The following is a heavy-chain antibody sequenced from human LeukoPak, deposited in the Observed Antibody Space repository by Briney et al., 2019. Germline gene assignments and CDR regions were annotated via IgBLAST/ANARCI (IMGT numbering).Heavy chain of an antibody. V-gene: IGHV1-18*01. CDR3: ARDTSGYSSSWYALEPPMDY. CDR2: ISAYNGNT. D-gene: IGHD6-13*01. Sequence: ASVKVSCKASGYTFTSYGISWVRQAPGQGLEWMGWISAYNGNTNYAQKLQGRVTMTTDTSTSTAYMELRSLRSDDTAVYYCARDTSGYSSSWYALEPPMDYWGQGTLVTVSS. J-gene: IGHJ4*02. CDR1: GYTFTSYG.